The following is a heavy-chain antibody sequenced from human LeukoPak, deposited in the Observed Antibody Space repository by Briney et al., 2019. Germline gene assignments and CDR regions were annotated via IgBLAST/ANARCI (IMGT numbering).Heavy chain of an antibody. CDR3: ATSTGYSSSWQTPNAH. V-gene: IGHV3-23*01. D-gene: IGHD6-13*01. CDR1: GFSFGSYA. Sequence: GGSLRLSCAASGFSFGSYAMSWVRQAPGKGREWVSSISGSGTSTSSADSVKGRFTISRDNSKNTLYLQMNSLRPEDTAVYYCATSTGYSSSWQTPNAHWGQGTLVTVSS. J-gene: IGHJ4*02. CDR2: ISGSGTST.